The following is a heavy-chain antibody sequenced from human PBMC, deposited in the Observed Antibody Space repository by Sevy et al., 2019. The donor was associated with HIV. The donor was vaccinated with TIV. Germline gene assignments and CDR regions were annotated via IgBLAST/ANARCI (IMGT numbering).Heavy chain of an antibody. CDR3: ARGYRLTDV. J-gene: IGHJ6*04. Sequence: GGSLRLSCTASGFTFSSYWMSWVRQAPGKWLEWVAKIKEDGSEKQCVDSVKGRFTISRDNAKNSLYLQMNSLRAEDTAVYYCARGYRLTDVWGKGTKVTVSS. CDR2: IKEDGSEK. CDR1: GFTFSSYW. V-gene: IGHV3-7*01. D-gene: IGHD1-26*01.